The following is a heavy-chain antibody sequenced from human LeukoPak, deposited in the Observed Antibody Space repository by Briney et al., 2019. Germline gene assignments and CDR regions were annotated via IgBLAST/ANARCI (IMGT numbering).Heavy chain of an antibody. D-gene: IGHD6-19*01. CDR1: GFTFSSYG. V-gene: IGHV3-30*18. J-gene: IGHJ4*02. CDR2: ISYDGSNK. Sequence: GGSLRLSCAASGFTFSSYGMHWVRQAPGKGLEWVAVISYDGSNKYYADSVKGRFTISRDNSKNTLYLQMNSLRAEDTAVYYCAKDQGVAVAMEYYFDYWGQGTLVTVSS. CDR3: AKDQGVAVAMEYYFDY.